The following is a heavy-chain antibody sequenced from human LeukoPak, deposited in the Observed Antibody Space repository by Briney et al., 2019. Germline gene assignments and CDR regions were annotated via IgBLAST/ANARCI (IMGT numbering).Heavy chain of an antibody. CDR1: GDSISSSHYY. CDR2: IYYGGST. D-gene: IGHD1-26*01. Sequence: SETLSLTCTVSGDSISSSHYYWGWIRQPPGKGLEWIGSIYYGGSTYYNPSLKSRVTISVDTSKNQFSLKLSSVTAADTAVYYCARQRSGRRYFEAWGQGTLVTVSS. CDR3: ARQRSGRRYFEA. J-gene: IGHJ4*02. V-gene: IGHV4-39*01.